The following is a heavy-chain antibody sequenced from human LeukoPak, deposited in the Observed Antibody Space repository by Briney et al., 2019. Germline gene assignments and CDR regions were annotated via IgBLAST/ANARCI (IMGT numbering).Heavy chain of an antibody. CDR2: ISAYNGNT. D-gene: IGHD1-1*01. CDR3: ARDIATVQHQD. CDR1: GYTFTSYG. J-gene: IGHJ4*02. Sequence: ASVKVSCKTSGYTFTSYGISWVRQAPGQGLEWMGWISAYNGNTNYVQKFRGRVAMTTDTSTSTVYMDLRSLRSGDTAVYYCARDIATVQHQDWGQGTLVTVSS. V-gene: IGHV1-18*01.